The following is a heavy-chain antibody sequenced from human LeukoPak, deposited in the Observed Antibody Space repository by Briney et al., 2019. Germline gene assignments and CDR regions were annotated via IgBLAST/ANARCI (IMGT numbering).Heavy chain of an antibody. CDR2: IYHSGST. D-gene: IGHD1-26*01. CDR1: AYSISSGYY. V-gene: IGHV4-38-2*02. Sequence: SETLSLTCTVSAYSISSGYYWGWIRQPPGKGLEWIGSIYHSGSTYYNPSLKSRVTISVDTSKNQFSLKLSSVTAADTAVYYCARDAWDYYFDYWGQGTLVTVSS. J-gene: IGHJ4*02. CDR3: ARDAWDYYFDY.